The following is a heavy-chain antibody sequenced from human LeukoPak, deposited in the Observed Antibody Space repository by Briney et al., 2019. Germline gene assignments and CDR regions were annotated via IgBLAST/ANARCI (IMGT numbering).Heavy chain of an antibody. CDR1: GCLFATYW. J-gene: IGHJ4*02. V-gene: IGHV5-51*01. CDR2: IYPDESNI. Sequence: GESLQISCKGSGCLFATYWIAWVRQMPGKGLEWMGIIYPDESNIRYSPSFQGQVTISADKSISTAYLQWSSLKASGTAIYYCARPPSRGYSSSFEYWGQGTLVTVSS. D-gene: IGHD2-2*03. CDR3: ARPPSRGYSSSFEY.